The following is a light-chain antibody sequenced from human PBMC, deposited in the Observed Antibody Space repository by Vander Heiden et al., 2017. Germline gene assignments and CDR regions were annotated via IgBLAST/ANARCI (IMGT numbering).Light chain of an antibody. Sequence: DFKMTQSPSTLPASVGDRVTITCRASQRISSCLAWYQQKPGKAPNLLIYTASNLQRGVPSRFSGSGSGTDFTLTISSLQPDDFAIYYCQQYESYPYTFGQGTKVEIK. CDR1: QRISSC. CDR3: QQYESYPYT. J-gene: IGKJ2*01. V-gene: IGKV1-5*03. CDR2: TAS.